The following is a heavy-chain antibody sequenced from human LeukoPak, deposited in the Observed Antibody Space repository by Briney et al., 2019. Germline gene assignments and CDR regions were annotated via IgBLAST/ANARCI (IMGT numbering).Heavy chain of an antibody. Sequence: GESLKISCKGSGYSFTSYWIGWVRQTPGKGLEWMGIIYPGDSDTRYSPSFQGQVTISADKSISTAYLQWGSLKASDTAMYYCARHSPLYSSGWYMYWGQGTLVTVSS. CDR3: ARHSPLYSSGWYMY. CDR1: GYSFTSYW. CDR2: IYPGDSDT. V-gene: IGHV5-51*01. J-gene: IGHJ4*02. D-gene: IGHD6-19*01.